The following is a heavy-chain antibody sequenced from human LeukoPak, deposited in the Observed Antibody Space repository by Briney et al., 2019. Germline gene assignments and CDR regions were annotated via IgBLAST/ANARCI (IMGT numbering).Heavy chain of an antibody. D-gene: IGHD5-12*01. Sequence: SSVKVSCKASVGTLSSYAISWVRQAPGQGLEWMGRIIPIFGISNYAQKFQGRVTITADKSTSTAYLELSSLKSEDPAVYYCARLHGYGWIRPWDYYFDYRGQGTLVTVSS. V-gene: IGHV1-69*04. J-gene: IGHJ4*02. CDR2: IIPIFGIS. CDR1: VGTLSSYA. CDR3: ARLHGYGWIRPWDYYFDY.